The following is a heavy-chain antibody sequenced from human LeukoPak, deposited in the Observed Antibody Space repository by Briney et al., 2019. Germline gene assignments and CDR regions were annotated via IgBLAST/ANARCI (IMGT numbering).Heavy chain of an antibody. CDR3: VRERWVYSVYVCPVNPFHY. Sequence: PGGSLRLSCTASGFTFNGYGMSWVRQAPGKGLEWVAGINWNGGSTDYADSVEGRFTISRDNAKNSLYLQMNRLRAEDTALYYCVRERWVYSVYVCPVNPFHYWGQGTLVTVSS. V-gene: IGHV3-20*04. D-gene: IGHD5/OR15-5a*01. J-gene: IGHJ4*02. CDR2: INWNGGST. CDR1: GFTFNGYG.